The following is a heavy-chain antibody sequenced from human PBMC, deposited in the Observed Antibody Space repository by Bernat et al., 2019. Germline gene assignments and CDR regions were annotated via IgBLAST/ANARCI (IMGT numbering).Heavy chain of an antibody. CDR3: AKYVAPGRARYYGMDV. CDR1: GFAFSSYG. D-gene: IGHD2-2*01. J-gene: IGHJ6*02. CDR2: ISYDGSTK. V-gene: IGHV3-30*18. Sequence: QVQLEESGGGVVQPGTSLRLSCVASGFAFSSYGMQWVRRATGKGLEWVAVISYDGSTKYYADSVKGRITISRDDSKNTLHLKVSNMRGEDTAVYYWAKYVAPGRARYYGMDVWGQGTTVTVSS.